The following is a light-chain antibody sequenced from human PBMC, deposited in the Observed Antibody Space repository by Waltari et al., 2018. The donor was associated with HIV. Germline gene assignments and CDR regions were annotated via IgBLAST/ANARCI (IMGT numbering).Light chain of an antibody. Sequence: DIQLTQSPSFLSASVGDRAPITCRASQGISSYLAWYQQKPGKAPKLLIYAASILQSGVPSRFSGSGYGTEFTLTIGSLQPEDFATYYCQQLDSYTQISFGGGTKVEIK. CDR3: QQLDSYTQIS. J-gene: IGKJ4*01. V-gene: IGKV1-9*01. CDR2: AAS. CDR1: QGISSY.